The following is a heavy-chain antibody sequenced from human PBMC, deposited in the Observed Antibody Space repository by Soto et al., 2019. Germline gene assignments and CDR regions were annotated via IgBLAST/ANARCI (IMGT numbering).Heavy chain of an antibody. CDR1: GFTFSSSA. V-gene: IGHV3-30-3*01. D-gene: IGHD6-19*01. Sequence: QVQLVESGGGVVQPGRSLRLSCAASGFTFSSSAMHWVRQAPGKGLEWVAATSYDGSKKYYADSVKGRFTISRDNSKNTLYLQMNSLRAEDTAVYYCARGHPSGWGWYFDLWGRGTLVTVSS. J-gene: IGHJ2*01. CDR3: ARGHPSGWGWYFDL. CDR2: TSYDGSKK.